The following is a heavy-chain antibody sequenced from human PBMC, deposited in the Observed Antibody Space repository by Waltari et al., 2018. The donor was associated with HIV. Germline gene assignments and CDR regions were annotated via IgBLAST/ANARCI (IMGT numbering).Heavy chain of an antibody. D-gene: IGHD3-9*01. CDR3: ARLSGDKYYDILNGYVYFDY. V-gene: IGHV4-38-2*01. CDR1: GYSISSASY. CDR2: IFHTGST. J-gene: IGHJ4*02. Sequence: QVLLQESGPGLVKPSETLSLICAVSGYSISSASYWGWVRQPTGRGLEWIGNIFHTGSTYYKPSLKSRVTISVDTSKNQFSLKLTSVTATDTAVYYCARLSGDKYYDILNGYVYFDYWGQGTLVTVSS.